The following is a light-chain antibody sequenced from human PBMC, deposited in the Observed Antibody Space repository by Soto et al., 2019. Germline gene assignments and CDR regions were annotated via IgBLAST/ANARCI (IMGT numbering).Light chain of an antibody. Sequence: DIQMTQSPSSVSASVGDRVTITCRSSQRISNWLAWYQQKPGKAPELLIYAASTLQSGVPSRFSGSGSETEFTLTITSLQPEDFATYYCQQANNFPFTFGGGTKVDIK. J-gene: IGKJ4*01. CDR3: QQANNFPFT. CDR1: QRISNW. CDR2: AAS. V-gene: IGKV1D-12*01.